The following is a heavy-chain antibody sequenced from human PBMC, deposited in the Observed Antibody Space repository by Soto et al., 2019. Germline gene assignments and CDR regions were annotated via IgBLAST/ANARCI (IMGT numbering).Heavy chain of an antibody. J-gene: IGHJ5*02. CDR2: IYYSWST. Sequence: ETLSLSGAVSGASISSSTYYWGWIRQPPGKGLEWIGTIYYSWSTYYNPSLKSRVTISVDTSKTQFSLKMTSVTAADTAVYFCAAYYRSSGFDPWGQGTLVTVYS. CDR1: GASISSSTYY. V-gene: IGHV4-39*01. D-gene: IGHD6-13*01. CDR3: AAYYRSSGFDP.